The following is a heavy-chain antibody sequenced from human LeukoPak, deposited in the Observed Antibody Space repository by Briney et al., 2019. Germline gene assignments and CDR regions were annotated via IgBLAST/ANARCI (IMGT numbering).Heavy chain of an antibody. D-gene: IGHD1-26*01. J-gene: IGHJ4*02. CDR2: LNSDGNNT. CDR3: ARVAGGSQPYYFDY. CDR1: GFTFNTYW. Sequence: GGSLRLSCAASGFTFNTYWMHWVRQAPGKGLVRVSRLNSDGNNTAYADSVKGRFTISRDNAKNTLHLQMNSLRAEDTAVYYCARVAGGSQPYYFDYWGQGTLVTVSS. V-gene: IGHV3-74*01.